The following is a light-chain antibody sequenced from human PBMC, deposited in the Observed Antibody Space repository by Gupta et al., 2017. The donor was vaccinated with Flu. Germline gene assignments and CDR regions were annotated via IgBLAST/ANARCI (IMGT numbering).Light chain of an antibody. CDR2: EAS. V-gene: IGKV1-5*03. CDR1: QSISTW. CDR3: QSYNSYPIT. J-gene: IGKJ5*01. Sequence: DIQMTQSPSTLSASVGDRVTITCRASQSISTWLAWYQQKPGEAPKFLIYEASTLERGVPSRFSGSGSGTEFTLTISSLQPDDFASYYCQSYNSYPITFGQGTRLEI.